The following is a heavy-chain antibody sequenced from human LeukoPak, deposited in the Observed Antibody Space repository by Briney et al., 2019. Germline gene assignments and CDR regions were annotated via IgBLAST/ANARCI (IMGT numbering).Heavy chain of an antibody. V-gene: IGHV1-2*02. Sequence: ASVKVSCKASGYSFTGYYMHWVRQAPGQGLEWMGWINPNSADTNYAQKFQGRVTMTRDTSISTAYMEMSRLRSDDTAVYYCARDHSGSPGAYWGQGTLVTVSS. CDR1: GYSFTGYY. CDR3: ARDHSGSPGAY. D-gene: IGHD1-26*01. CDR2: INPNSADT. J-gene: IGHJ4*02.